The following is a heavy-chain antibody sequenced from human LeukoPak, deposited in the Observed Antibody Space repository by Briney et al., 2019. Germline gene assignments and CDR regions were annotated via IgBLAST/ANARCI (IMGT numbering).Heavy chain of an antibody. D-gene: IGHD6-13*01. CDR1: GFTFSSYA. Sequence: GGSLRLSCAASGFTFSSYAMHWVRQAPGKGLEWVAVISYDGSNKYYADSVKGRFTISRDNSKNTLYLQMNSLRAEDTAVYYCARDRPSSWYFYYYYGMDVWGQGTTVTVSS. V-gene: IGHV3-30*04. J-gene: IGHJ6*02. CDR2: ISYDGSNK. CDR3: ARDRPSSWYFYYYYGMDV.